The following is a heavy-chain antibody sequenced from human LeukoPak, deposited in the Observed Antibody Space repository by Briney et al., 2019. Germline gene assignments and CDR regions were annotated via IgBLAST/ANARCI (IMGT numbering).Heavy chain of an antibody. V-gene: IGHV3-30-3*02. J-gene: IGHJ4*02. CDR1: GFTFSSYA. Sequence: GRSLRLSCAASGFTFSSYAMHWVRQAPGKGLEWVAVISYDGSNKYYADSVKGRFTISRDNSKNTLYLQMNSLRAEDTAVYYCAKKPPGDFWSGYFDYWGQGTLVTVSS. D-gene: IGHD3-3*01. CDR3: AKKPPGDFWSGYFDY. CDR2: ISYDGSNK.